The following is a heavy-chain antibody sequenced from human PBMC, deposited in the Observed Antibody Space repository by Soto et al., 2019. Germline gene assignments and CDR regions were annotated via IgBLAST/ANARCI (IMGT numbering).Heavy chain of an antibody. CDR3: ARVVTSHGDKEYFDL. D-gene: IGHD4-17*01. J-gene: IGHJ2*01. Sequence: QVQLVQSGAELKKPGASLKVSCKTSGGTFNSYAISWVRPAPGQGLVLMGGLITIFGTANYAQNFQGRATSPADESTSTAYMELSSLTSEDTAVYYCARVVTSHGDKEYFDLWGRGTLVIVS. CDR1: GGTFNSYA. CDR2: LITIFGTA. V-gene: IGHV1-69*12.